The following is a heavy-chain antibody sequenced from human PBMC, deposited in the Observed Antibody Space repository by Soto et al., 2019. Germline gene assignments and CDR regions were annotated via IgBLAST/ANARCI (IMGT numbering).Heavy chain of an antibody. J-gene: IGHJ4*02. D-gene: IGHD3-10*01. CDR3: AKDSHPTTPPAHSD. CDR1: GFTFSSYA. Sequence: GGSLRLSCAASGFTFSSYAMSWVRQAPGKGMEWVSAISGSGGSTYYGDSPKGRFTISRDNSKNTLYLQMNSLRAEDTAVYYCAKDSHPTTPPAHSDWGQGTLATVSS. V-gene: IGHV3-23*01. CDR2: ISGSGGST.